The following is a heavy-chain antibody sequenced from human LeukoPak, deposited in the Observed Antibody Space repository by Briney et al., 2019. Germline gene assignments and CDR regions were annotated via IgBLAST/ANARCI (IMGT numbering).Heavy chain of an antibody. Sequence: GGSLRLSCAASGFTFSLHWMSWVRQAPGKGPEWVANIKQAGSVKYYVDSVKGRFTISRDNAKNSLYLQMNSLRAEDTAVYYCARRRSIAVAGSRGAFDIWGQGTMVTVSS. D-gene: IGHD6-19*01. V-gene: IGHV3-7*01. CDR1: GFTFSLHW. CDR2: IKQAGSVK. CDR3: ARRRSIAVAGSRGAFDI. J-gene: IGHJ3*02.